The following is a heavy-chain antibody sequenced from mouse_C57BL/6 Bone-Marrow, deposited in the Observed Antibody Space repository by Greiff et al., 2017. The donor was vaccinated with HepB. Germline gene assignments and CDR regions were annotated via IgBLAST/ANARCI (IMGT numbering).Heavy chain of an antibody. V-gene: IGHV10-1*01. J-gene: IGHJ3*01. CDR1: GFSFNTYA. CDR2: IRSKSNNYAT. CDR3: VRHGRQLRLPFAY. D-gene: IGHD3-2*02. Sequence: EAGGGLVQPKGSLKLSCAASGFSFNTYAMNWVRQAPGKGLEWVARIRSKSNNYATYYADSVKDRFTISRDDSESMLYLQMNNLKTEDTAMYYCVRHGRQLRLPFAYWGQGTLVTVSA.